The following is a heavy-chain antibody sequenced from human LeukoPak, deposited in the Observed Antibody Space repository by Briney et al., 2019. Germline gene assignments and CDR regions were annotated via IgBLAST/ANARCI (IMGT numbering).Heavy chain of an antibody. CDR2: INPNSGGT. J-gene: IGHJ3*02. D-gene: IGHD3-3*01. Sequence: ASVKVSCKASGYTFTGYYMHWVRQAPGQGLEWMGWINPNSGGTNYAQKFQGRVTMTRDTSISTAYMELSRLRSDDTAVYYCARVHYDFWSTLGDAFDIWGQGTMVTVSS. CDR3: ARVHYDFWSTLGDAFDI. V-gene: IGHV1-2*02. CDR1: GYTFTGYY.